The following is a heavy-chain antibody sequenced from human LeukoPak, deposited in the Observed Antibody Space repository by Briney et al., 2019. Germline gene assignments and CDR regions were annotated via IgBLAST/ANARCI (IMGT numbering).Heavy chain of an antibody. J-gene: IGHJ3*02. Sequence: SETLSLTCTVSGGSISSYYWSWIRQPPGKGLEWIGYIYYSGSTNYNPSLKSRVTISVDTSKNQFSLKLSSVTAADTAVYYCARRGYSSIRKQRGAFDIWGQGTMVTVSS. CDR3: ARRGYSSIRKQRGAFDI. V-gene: IGHV4-59*08. D-gene: IGHD6-13*01. CDR2: IYYSGST. CDR1: GGSISSYY.